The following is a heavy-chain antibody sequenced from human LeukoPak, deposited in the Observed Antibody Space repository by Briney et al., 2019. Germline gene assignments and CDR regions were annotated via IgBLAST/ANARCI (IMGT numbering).Heavy chain of an antibody. CDR2: IPYSGNS. Sequence: SETLSLTCTVSGDSISSYYWTWVRQPPGKGLEWVGYIPYSGNSNYNPSLKSRVTISVDTSKNQFSLKLSSVTAADTAVYYCARDGHYGGNGYWYFDLWGRGTLVTVSS. J-gene: IGHJ2*01. D-gene: IGHD4-23*01. V-gene: IGHV4-59*01. CDR3: ARDGHYGGNGYWYFDL. CDR1: GDSISSYY.